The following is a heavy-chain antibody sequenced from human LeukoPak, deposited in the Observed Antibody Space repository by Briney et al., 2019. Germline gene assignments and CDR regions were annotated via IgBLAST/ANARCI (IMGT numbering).Heavy chain of an antibody. CDR1: GGSISSYY. D-gene: IGHD6-13*01. Sequence: SETLSLTCTVSGGSISSYYWSWIRQPPGKGLEWIGEINHSGSTNSNPSLKSRVTISVDTSKNQFSLKLSSVTAADTAVYYCARERGSSWFPFDYWGQGTLVTVSS. CDR3: ARERGSSWFPFDY. V-gene: IGHV4-34*01. CDR2: INHSGST. J-gene: IGHJ4*02.